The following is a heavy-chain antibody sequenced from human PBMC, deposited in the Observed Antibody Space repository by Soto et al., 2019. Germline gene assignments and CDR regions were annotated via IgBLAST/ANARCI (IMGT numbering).Heavy chain of an antibody. J-gene: IGHJ6*02. CDR1: GFTFSRYW. V-gene: IGHV3-74*01. CDR3: ASNYAYAEGYYWYGIDV. Sequence: EVQLVESGGGLVLLGGSLRLSCAASGFTFSRYWMHWVRQAPGKGLVWVSRISSYGSDTHYADSVKGRFTISRDNAKNTLYLQMNSLRADDTAVYYCASNYAYAEGYYWYGIDVWGQGTTVTVSS. D-gene: IGHD3-16*01. CDR2: ISSYGSDT.